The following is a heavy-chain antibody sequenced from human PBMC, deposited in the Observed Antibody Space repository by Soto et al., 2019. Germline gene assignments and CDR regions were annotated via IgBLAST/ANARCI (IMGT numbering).Heavy chain of an antibody. CDR2: ITFGSTI. CDR1: GFTFSDYY. V-gene: IGHV3-11*01. CDR3: ARGNALYDY. D-gene: IGHD1-1*01. Sequence: PGGSLRLSCAASGFTFSDYYMSWIRQAPGKGLEWVSYITFGSTIYYADSVKGRFTISRDNAKNSLYLQMNSLTAEDTAVYYCARGNALYDYWGQGTLVTVSS. J-gene: IGHJ4*02.